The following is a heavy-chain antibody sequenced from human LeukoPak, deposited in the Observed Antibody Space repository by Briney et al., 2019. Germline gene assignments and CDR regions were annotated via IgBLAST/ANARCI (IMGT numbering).Heavy chain of an antibody. CDR2: IYPCDTDT. CDR1: GYRLTSYR. Sequence: GEPRNFSGPRSGYRLTSYRSTGLGHLPGKVQKYMGIIYPCDTDTRYSPAFQGQVTISADKSISTAYLQGSSLKAWDTAMYYCARNSRADYWGQGTLVTVSS. J-gene: IGHJ4*02. CDR3: ARNSRADY. V-gene: IGHV5-51*01.